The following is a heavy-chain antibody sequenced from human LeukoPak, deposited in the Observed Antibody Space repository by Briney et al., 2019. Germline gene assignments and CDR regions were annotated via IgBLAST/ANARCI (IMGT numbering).Heavy chain of an antibody. Sequence: SETLSLTCAVSGGSISSSSYYWGWIRQPPGKGLEWIGSIYYSGSTYYNPSLKSRVTISVDTSKNQFSLKLSSVTAADTAVYYCARAPGAMNNFDYWGQGTLVTVSS. CDR2: IYYSGST. D-gene: IGHD2-2*01. CDR1: GGSISSSSYY. V-gene: IGHV4-39*07. CDR3: ARAPGAMNNFDY. J-gene: IGHJ4*02.